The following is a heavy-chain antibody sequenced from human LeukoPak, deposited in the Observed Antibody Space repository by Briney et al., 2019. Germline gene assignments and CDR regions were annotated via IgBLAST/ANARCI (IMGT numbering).Heavy chain of an antibody. D-gene: IGHD1-1*01. Sequence: SETLSLTCAVYGGSFSGYYWSWIRQPPGKGLEWIGEINHSGSTNYNPSLKSRVTISVDTSKSQFSLKVRYVTAADTAVYYCARGLNDSRTGESYWGQGTLVTVSS. J-gene: IGHJ4*02. CDR1: GGSFSGYY. CDR2: INHSGST. V-gene: IGHV4-34*01. CDR3: ARGLNDSRTGESY.